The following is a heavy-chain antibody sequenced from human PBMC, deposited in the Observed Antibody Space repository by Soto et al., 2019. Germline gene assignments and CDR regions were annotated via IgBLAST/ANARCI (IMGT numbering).Heavy chain of an antibody. V-gene: IGHV3-33*01. CDR1: GFTFSSYS. CDR3: ARGISGGSCDY. J-gene: IGHJ4*02. Sequence: QVQLVESGGGVVQPGRSLRLSCAASGFTFSSYSMHWVRQAPGKGLEWVAVIWYDGSNKYYADSVKGRFTISRDNSKNTLYLQMNSLRAEDTAVYYCARGISGGSCDYWGQGTLVTVSS. CDR2: IWYDGSNK. D-gene: IGHD2-15*01.